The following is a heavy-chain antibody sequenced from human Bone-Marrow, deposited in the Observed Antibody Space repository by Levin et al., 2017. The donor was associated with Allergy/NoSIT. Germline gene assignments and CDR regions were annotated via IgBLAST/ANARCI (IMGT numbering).Heavy chain of an antibody. J-gene: IGHJ4*02. D-gene: IGHD4-17*01. CDR1: GFSISGNY. CDR3: ARQGGGYPYGDF. CDR2: LYSGGNT. V-gene: IGHV3-53*01. Sequence: QAGGSLRLSCVVSGFSISGNYMSWVRQAPGKGPEWVSTLYSGGNTYYADSVQGRFTISKDNSRNTLFLQMNSLRADDTAVYYCARQGGGYPYGDFWGQGTLVTVSS.